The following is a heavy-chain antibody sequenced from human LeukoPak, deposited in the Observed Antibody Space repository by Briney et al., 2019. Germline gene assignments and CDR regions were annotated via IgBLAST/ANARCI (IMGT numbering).Heavy chain of an antibody. CDR2: INPNSGGT. D-gene: IGHD5-12*01. Sequence: GASVKVSCKASGYTFTGYHLHWVRQAPGHGLEWMGRINPNSGGTNPAQKFQDRVTMTRDTSISTAYMELSSLRSDDTAVYYCARVRPRYSWFDPWGQGTLVTVSS. CDR1: GYTFTGYH. CDR3: ARVRPRYSWFDP. J-gene: IGHJ5*02. V-gene: IGHV1-2*06.